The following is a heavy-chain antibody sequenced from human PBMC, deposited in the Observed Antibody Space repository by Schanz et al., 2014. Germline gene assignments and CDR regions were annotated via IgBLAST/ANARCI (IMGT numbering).Heavy chain of an antibody. Sequence: VQLEQSGAEVKKPGSSVKVSCKASGGTFSSFGINWVRQAPGQGLEWMGWISPYNGNTNYAPKVQGRVTVTTDTSTSTVYMELRNLRSDDTAVYYCARAKRFGDMDVWGQGTTVTVSS. CDR3: ARAKRFGDMDV. J-gene: IGHJ6*02. CDR2: ISPYNGNT. V-gene: IGHV1-18*01. CDR1: GGTFSSFG. D-gene: IGHD3-10*01.